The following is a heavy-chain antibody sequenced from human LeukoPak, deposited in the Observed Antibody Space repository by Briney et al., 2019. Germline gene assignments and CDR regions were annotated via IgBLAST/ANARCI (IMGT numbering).Heavy chain of an antibody. CDR2: IYPGDSNA. CDR1: GYSFTTYW. V-gene: IGHV5-51*01. D-gene: IGHD3-16*01. Sequence: GGSLQISCQGPGYSFTTYWIAWARQLPGKGLDWMGIIYPGDSNARYSPSFQGLVTISADKFINTAFLQWSSLKASDTAIYYCARRSAKQCLYYFDYWGQGTLVTVSS. J-gene: IGHJ4*02. CDR3: ARRSAKQCLYYFDY.